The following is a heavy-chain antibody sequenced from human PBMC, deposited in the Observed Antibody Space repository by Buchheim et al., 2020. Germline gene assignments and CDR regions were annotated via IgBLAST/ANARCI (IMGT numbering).Heavy chain of an antibody. J-gene: IGHJ4*02. CDR2: IYPGDSDA. CDR3: ATSCNYYDRSGYFLPFDY. V-gene: IGHV5-51*01. CDR1: GYSFTSYW. D-gene: IGHD3-22*01. Sequence: EVQLVQSGAEVKKPGESPKISCKGSGYSFTSYWIGWVRQMPGKGLEWMGIIYPGDSDARYSPSFQGQVTISADKSISTAYLHGSSLKASDTAMYYCATSCNYYDRSGYFLPFDYWGQGTL.